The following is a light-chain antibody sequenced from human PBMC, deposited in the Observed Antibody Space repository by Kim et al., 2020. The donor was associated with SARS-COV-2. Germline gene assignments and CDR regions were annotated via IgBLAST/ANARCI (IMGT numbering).Light chain of an antibody. CDR3: QQYDQWPPIT. J-gene: IGKJ5*01. CDR1: QSVGNN. CDR2: GAS. Sequence: EIVLTQSPAILSVSPGERATLSCRARQSVGNNLAWYQQKPGQPPRLLIYGASTRPPGIPAKFSGSGSGTDFTLTISGLQSDDFAVYYCQQYDQWPPITFGQGTRLEIK. V-gene: IGKV3-15*01.